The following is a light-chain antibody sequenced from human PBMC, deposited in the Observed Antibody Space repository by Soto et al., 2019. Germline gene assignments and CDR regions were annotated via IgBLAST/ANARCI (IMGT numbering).Light chain of an antibody. CDR2: DAS. Sequence: DIQMTQSPSTLSASIRDRVTITSRASQKISGWLAWYQQKPGKAPKLLIYDASSLQSEVPSRFNGSGSGTEFTLTISSLQHDDFATYYCQKNNSDPLTFGQGTKVEIK. V-gene: IGKV1-5*01. J-gene: IGKJ1*01. CDR3: QKNNSDPLT. CDR1: QKISGW.